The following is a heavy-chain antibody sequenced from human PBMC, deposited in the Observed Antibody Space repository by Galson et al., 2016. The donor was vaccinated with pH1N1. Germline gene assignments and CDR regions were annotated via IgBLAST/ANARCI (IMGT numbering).Heavy chain of an antibody. J-gene: IGHJ4*02. Sequence: SETLSLTCTVSGDSVAIGIYYWSWVRQPPGKGLEWIGYIYYTGSANYNPSLNGRVTISVDTSKHQFSLKLSSVTAADTAVYYCARPSRNFGDYAYWGQGTLVTVSS. CDR2: IYYTGSA. D-gene: IGHD4-17*01. V-gene: IGHV4-61*01. CDR3: ARPSRNFGDYAY. CDR1: GDSVAIGIYY.